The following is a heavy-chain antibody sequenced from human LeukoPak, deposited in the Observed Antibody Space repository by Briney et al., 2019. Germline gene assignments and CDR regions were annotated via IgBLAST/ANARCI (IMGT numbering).Heavy chain of an antibody. D-gene: IGHD5-12*01. Sequence: GGSLRLSCAASGFNFRSYGMHTVRQAPGQGLEWVALIHFNGNNKYYADSVKGRFTISRDNSRNTLYLQMSSLRTEDTAMYYCAKDDGVGYSGPHDCWGQGTLVTVSS. CDR3: AKDDGVGYSGPHDC. CDR1: GFNFRSYG. J-gene: IGHJ4*02. V-gene: IGHV3-30*02. CDR2: IHFNGNNK.